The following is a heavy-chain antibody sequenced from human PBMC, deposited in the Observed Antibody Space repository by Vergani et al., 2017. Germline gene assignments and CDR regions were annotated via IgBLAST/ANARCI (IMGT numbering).Heavy chain of an antibody. CDR2: ISYDGSNK. Sequence: QVQLVESGGGVVQPGRSLRLSCAASGFTFSSYAMHWARQAPGKGLEWVAVISYDGSNKYYADSVKGRFTISRDYSKNTLYLQMNSLRGEDTAVYHCARAGRAMLVSYYYMDVWGKGTTVTVSS. J-gene: IGHJ6*03. CDR1: GFTFSSYA. V-gene: IGHV3-30-3*01. D-gene: IGHD2-2*01. CDR3: ARAGRAMLVSYYYMDV.